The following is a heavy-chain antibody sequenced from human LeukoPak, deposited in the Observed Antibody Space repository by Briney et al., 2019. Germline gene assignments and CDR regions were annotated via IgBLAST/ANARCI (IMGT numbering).Heavy chain of an antibody. Sequence: GGSLRLSCAASGFTFTSYWMHWVTQAPGRGLVWVSRTNSDGSITNYADSVKGRFTISRDNAKNTLYLQMNSLRAEDTAVYYCARMGLPGAFDIWGQGTMVTVSS. CDR3: ARMGLPGAFDI. D-gene: IGHD2-2*01. CDR2: TNSDGSIT. J-gene: IGHJ3*02. CDR1: GFTFTSYW. V-gene: IGHV3-74*01.